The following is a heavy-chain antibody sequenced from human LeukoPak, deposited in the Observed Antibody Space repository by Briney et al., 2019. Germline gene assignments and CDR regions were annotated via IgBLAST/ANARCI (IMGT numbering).Heavy chain of an antibody. CDR1: GFTLSSYG. V-gene: IGHV3-30*18. CDR2: ISYDGSNK. Sequence: GGSLRLSCAASGFTLSSYGMHWVRQAPGKGLEWVAVISYDGSNKYYADSVKGRFTISRDNSKNTLYLQMNSLRAEDTAVYYCAKGGDSSGYLYYYYGMDVWGQGTTVTVSS. J-gene: IGHJ6*02. CDR3: AKGGDSSGYLYYYYGMDV. D-gene: IGHD3-22*01.